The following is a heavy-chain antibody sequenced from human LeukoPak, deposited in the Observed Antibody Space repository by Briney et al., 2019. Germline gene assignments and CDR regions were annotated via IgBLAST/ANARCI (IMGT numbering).Heavy chain of an antibody. V-gene: IGHV3-15*01. CDR1: GFTFSNAW. CDR3: TRRYYDFWSGYLFFDY. CDR2: IKSKTDGGTT. Sequence: GGSLRLSCAASGFTFSNAWMSWVRQAPGKGLEWVGRIKSKTDGGTTDYAAPVKGRFTISRDDSKNTLYLQMNSLKTEDTAVYYCTRRYYDFWSGYLFFDYWGQGTLVTVSS. D-gene: IGHD3-3*01. J-gene: IGHJ4*02.